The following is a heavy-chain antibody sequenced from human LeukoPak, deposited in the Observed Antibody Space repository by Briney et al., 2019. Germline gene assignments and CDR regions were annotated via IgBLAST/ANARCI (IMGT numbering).Heavy chain of an antibody. CDR3: SRHIPIIYYFDN. D-gene: IGHD2-21*01. Sequence: HPGGSLTLSCAASGFSFSSYWMSWVRQPPPKGLEWVANIKYDGREIYSVDSVKGRFTTSRDNAKISLYLQMNSLRAEDTAIYYCSRHIPIIYYFDNWGQGTLVTVSS. J-gene: IGHJ4*02. V-gene: IGHV3-7*05. CDR2: IKYDGREI. CDR1: GFSFSSYW.